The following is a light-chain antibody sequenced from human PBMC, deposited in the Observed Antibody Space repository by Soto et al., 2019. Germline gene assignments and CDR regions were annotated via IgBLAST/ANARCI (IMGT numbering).Light chain of an antibody. CDR1: SNDVGSYNL. V-gene: IGLV2-23*01. CDR3: CSYEGSNYYV. J-gene: IGLJ1*01. Sequence: QSVLTQPASVSGSPGQSITLSCTGTSNDVGSYNLVSWYQHHPGKAPKLMIFEGSKRPSGVSNRFSGSKSGNTASLTISGLQAEDEDDFYCCSYEGSNYYVFGAGTKVTVL. CDR2: EGS.